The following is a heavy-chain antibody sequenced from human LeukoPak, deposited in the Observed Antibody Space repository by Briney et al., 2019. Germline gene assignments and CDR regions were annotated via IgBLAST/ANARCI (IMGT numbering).Heavy chain of an antibody. CDR3: AKNRSGGGDYYYGMDV. V-gene: IGHV3-23*01. CDR2: ISGSGGRT. D-gene: IGHD6-19*01. CDR1: GLTFSSYA. J-gene: IGHJ6*02. Sequence: GGSLRLSCAASGLTFSSYAMSWVRQAPGKGLEWVSSISGSGGRTYSADPVKGRFTISRDNSQNTLYLQMNSLRAEDTAVYYCAKNRSGGGDYYYGMDVWGPGTTVTVSS.